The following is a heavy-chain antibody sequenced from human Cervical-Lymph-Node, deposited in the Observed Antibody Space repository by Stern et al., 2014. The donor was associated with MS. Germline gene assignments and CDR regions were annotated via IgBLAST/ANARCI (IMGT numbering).Heavy chain of an antibody. CDR2: IPYDGSNK. Sequence: QVQLMQSGGGVVQPGRSLRLSCAASGFTFSSYPMHWVRQAPGQGLEWVTVIPYDGSNKYYADAVKGRFTISRDNSKNTLYLQISSLRAEDTAVYYCARVEWELLNAFDIWGQGTMVTVSS. D-gene: IGHD1-26*01. J-gene: IGHJ3*02. V-gene: IGHV3-30-3*01. CDR1: GFTFSSYP. CDR3: ARVEWELLNAFDI.